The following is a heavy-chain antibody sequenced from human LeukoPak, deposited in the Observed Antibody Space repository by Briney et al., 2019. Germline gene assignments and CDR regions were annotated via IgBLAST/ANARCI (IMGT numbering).Heavy chain of an antibody. CDR3: VRTSPIDY. J-gene: IGHJ4*02. D-gene: IGHD2-2*01. CDR2: IYSNGNT. V-gene: IGHV3-53*01. Sequence: GGSLRLSCAASGFTIKTSYMTWVRQAPGKGLEWVSVIYSNGNTYYADSVKGRFTISRGNSKNTLYLQITSLRVEDTAMYYCVRTSPIDYWGQGTLVSVSS. CDR1: GFTIKTSY.